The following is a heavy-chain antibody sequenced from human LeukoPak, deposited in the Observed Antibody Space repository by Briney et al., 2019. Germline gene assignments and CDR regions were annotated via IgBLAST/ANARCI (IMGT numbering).Heavy chain of an antibody. J-gene: IGHJ3*02. Sequence: GGSLRLSCAASGFTFSSYSMNWVRQAPGKELEWVSYISSSSSTIYYADSVKGRFTISRDNAKNSLYLQMNSLRAKDTAVYYCARGVLDAFDIWGQGTMVTVSS. CDR1: GFTFSSYS. V-gene: IGHV3-48*01. D-gene: IGHD3-16*01. CDR3: ARGVLDAFDI. CDR2: ISSSSSTI.